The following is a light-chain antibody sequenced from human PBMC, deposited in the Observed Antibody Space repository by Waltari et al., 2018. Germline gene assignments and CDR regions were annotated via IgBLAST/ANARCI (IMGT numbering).Light chain of an antibody. V-gene: IGLV3-21*02. J-gene: IGLJ3*02. Sequence: SSVLIQPPSVAVAPGQTASITCGGDSIGSYSVHWYRQRPGQAPEVVVSEGGDRPSGIPARFSAFNSGNTASLTISGLQAEDEADYHCTSFTTRTTWVFGGGTKLTVL. CDR3: TSFTTRTTWV. CDR1: SIGSYS. CDR2: EGG.